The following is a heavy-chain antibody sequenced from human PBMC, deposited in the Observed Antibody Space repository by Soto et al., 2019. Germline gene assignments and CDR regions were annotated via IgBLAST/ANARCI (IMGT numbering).Heavy chain of an antibody. D-gene: IGHD3-9*01. V-gene: IGHV4-34*01. Sequence: SETLSLTCAVYGGSFSCYYWSWIRQPPGKGLEWIGEINHSGSTNYNPSLKSRVTISVDTSKNQFSLKLSSVTAADTAVYYCARGXVLRYFDWYQTYYGMDVWGQGTTVTVSS. CDR2: INHSGST. CDR1: GGSFSCYY. J-gene: IGHJ6*01. CDR3: ARGXVLRYFDWYQTYYGMDV.